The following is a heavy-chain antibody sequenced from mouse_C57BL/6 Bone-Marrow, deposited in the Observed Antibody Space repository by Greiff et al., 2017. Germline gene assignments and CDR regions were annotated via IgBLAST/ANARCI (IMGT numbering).Heavy chain of an antibody. D-gene: IGHD1-1*01. CDR1: GFSLPSYG. CDR3: AKPGRLLRGYAMDY. Sequence: VHLVESGPGLVAPSQRLSITCTVSGFSLPSYGVSWVRQPPGKGLEWLGVIWGDGSTNYHSALISRLSISKENSKSQVFLKLNSLLTDDPATYYCAKPGRLLRGYAMDYWGQGTSVTVSS. J-gene: IGHJ4*01. CDR2: IWGDGST. V-gene: IGHV2-3*01.